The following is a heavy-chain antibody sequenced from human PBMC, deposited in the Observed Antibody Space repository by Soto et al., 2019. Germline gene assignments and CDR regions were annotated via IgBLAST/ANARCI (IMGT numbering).Heavy chain of an antibody. CDR3: TKRVPYYFAF. J-gene: IGHJ4*02. V-gene: IGHV3-23*01. CDR2: INTSGGK. CDR1: GFTFSNYA. Sequence: GGSLRLSCTVSGFTFSNYAMSWVRQTPGKGLEWVSTINTSGGKFYADSVKGRFTVSRDNPKNTLYLQMNSLRVEDTAVYYCTKRVPYYFAFWGQGTLVTVSS.